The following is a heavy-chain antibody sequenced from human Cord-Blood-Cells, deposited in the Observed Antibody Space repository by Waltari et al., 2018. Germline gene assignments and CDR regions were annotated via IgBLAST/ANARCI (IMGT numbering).Heavy chain of an antibody. V-gene: IGHV4-39*01. CDR1: GGSISSSSYY. D-gene: IGHD6-13*01. CDR3: ARQGSSSPFFYWYFDL. Sequence: QLQLQESGPGLVKPSETLSLTCTVSGGSISSSSYYWGWIHQPPGMGLEWIGSINYGGSTDYNPSLKSRVTISVETSKNQFSLSLSSVTAADTAVYYCARQGSSSPFFYWYFDLWGRGTLVTVCS. J-gene: IGHJ2*01. CDR2: INYGGST.